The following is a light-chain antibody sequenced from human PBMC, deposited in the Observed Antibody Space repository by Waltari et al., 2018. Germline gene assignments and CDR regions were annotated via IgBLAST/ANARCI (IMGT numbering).Light chain of an antibody. V-gene: IGLV1-47*01. CDR3: AAWDDSLSAVP. CDR2: KNN. Sequence: QSVLTQPPSTSGTPGQRVTISCSGRNSNIGSNYVYWYQQVPGMAPKLLFYKNNQRPSGVPDRFSGSKSGTSASLAISALRSEDEADYYCAAWDDSLSAVPFGGGTKVTVL. CDR1: NSNIGSNY. J-gene: IGLJ2*01.